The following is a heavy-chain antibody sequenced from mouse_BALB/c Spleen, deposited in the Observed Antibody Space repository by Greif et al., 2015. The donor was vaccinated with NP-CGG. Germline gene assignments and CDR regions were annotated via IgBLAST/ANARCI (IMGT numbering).Heavy chain of an antibody. J-gene: IGHJ3*01. CDR3: ARHEDRGYPAWFAY. CDR1: GYTFTEYT. D-gene: IGHD2-2*01. CDR2: FHPGSGSI. V-gene: IGHV1-62-2*01. Sequence: QVQLQQSGAELVKPGASVKLSCKAFGYTFTEYTIHWVKQRSEQGLEWIGWFHPGSGSIKYDEKFKDKATLTADKSSSTVYMELSRLTSEDSAVYFCARHEDRGYPAWFAYWGQGTLVTVSA.